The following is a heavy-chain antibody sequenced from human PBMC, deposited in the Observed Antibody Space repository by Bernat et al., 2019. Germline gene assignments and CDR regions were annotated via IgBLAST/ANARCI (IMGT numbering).Heavy chain of an antibody. CDR3: AREDDYIWGSYRYYYFDY. CDR2: IYSGGNT. D-gene: IGHD3-16*02. V-gene: IGHV3-53*01. CDR1: GFTVSSNH. J-gene: IGHJ4*02. Sequence: EVQLVESGGGLIQPGGSLRLSCAASGFTVSSNHMSWVRQAPGKGLEWVSVIYSGGNTVHADSVKGRFTISRDNAKNSLYLQMNSLRDEDTAVYYCAREDDYIWGSYRYYYFDYWGQGTLVTVSS.